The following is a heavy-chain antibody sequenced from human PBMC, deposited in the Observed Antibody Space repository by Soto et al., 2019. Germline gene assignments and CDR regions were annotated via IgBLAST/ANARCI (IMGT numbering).Heavy chain of an antibody. CDR1: GFTVSNNY. V-gene: IGHV3-66*01. J-gene: IGHJ4*02. D-gene: IGHD3-10*01. CDR3: ARGHYGSPPGYLDY. Sequence: EVQLVESGGGLVQPGGSLRLSCAASGFTVSNNYMSWVRQAPGEGLEWVSVIYNGGSTYYGDSMKGRFTISRDISQSTLNLQMNSLRVEDTAVYYCARGHYGSPPGYLDYWGQGTLVTVSS. CDR2: IYNGGST.